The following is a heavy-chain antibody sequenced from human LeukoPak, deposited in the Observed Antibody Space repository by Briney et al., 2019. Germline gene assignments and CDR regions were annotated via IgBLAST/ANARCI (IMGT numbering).Heavy chain of an antibody. CDR2: IIPILGVA. V-gene: IGHV1-69*04. J-gene: IGHJ5*02. Sequence: ASVKVSCKASGGTFSSYAINWVRQAPGQGLEWMGRIIPILGVANYAQKFQGRVTITADKSTSTAYMELSSLRSEDTAVYYCAREFTREKPGIAAAGRGIWFDPWGQGTLVTVSS. CDR3: AREFTREKPGIAAAGRGIWFDP. CDR1: GGTFSSYA. D-gene: IGHD6-13*01.